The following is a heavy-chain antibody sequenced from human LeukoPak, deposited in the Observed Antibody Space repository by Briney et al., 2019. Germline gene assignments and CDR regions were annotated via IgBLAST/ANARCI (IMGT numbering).Heavy chain of an antibody. D-gene: IGHD5-12*01. CDR2: IYYTGST. Sequence: PSETLSLTGTVSGGPISSYYWSWIRQSPGKGLEWIGYIYYTGSTNYNPSLKSRVTISVDTSKNQFSLKLSSVTAADTAVYYCARLRTDIVATTSYNYYGRDVWGQGTTVTVSS. V-gene: IGHV4-59*08. CDR1: GGPISSYY. CDR3: ARLRTDIVATTSYNYYGRDV. J-gene: IGHJ6*02.